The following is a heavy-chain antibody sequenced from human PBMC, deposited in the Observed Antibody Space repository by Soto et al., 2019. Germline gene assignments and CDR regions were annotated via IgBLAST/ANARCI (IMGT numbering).Heavy chain of an antibody. CDR2: IIPIFGTA. D-gene: IGHD3-10*01. CDR3: ARDPNGSGYVNWFDP. CDR1: GGTFSSYA. J-gene: IGHJ5*02. Sequence: ASVKVSCKASGGTFSSYAISWVRQAPGQGLEWMGGIIPIFGTANYAQKFQGRVTITADESASTAYMELSSLRSEDTAVYYCARDPNGSGYVNWFDPWGQGTLVTVSS. V-gene: IGHV1-69*13.